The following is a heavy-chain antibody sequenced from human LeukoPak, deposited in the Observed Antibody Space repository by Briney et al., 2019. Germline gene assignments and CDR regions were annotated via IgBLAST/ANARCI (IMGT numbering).Heavy chain of an antibody. CDR1: GFTIGGFA. CDR3: AKGLHYYVAMDV. CDR2: IGSDYKT. Sequence: GGSLRLSCAASGFTIGGFAMTWVRQAPGKGLEWVSSIGSDYKTHYSESVKGRFAISRDNSQSTVFLQMNSLRAEDTALYYCAKGLHYYVAMDVWGQGTSVTVSS. J-gene: IGHJ6*02. V-gene: IGHV3-23*01. D-gene: IGHD3-10*02.